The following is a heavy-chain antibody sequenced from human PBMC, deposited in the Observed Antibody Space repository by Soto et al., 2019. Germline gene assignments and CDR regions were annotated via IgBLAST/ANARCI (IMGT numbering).Heavy chain of an antibody. CDR3: AGLWFGEGGLDY. V-gene: IGHV4-34*01. Sequence: SETLSLTCSVYGGSFSGYYWSWIRQPPGKGLEWIGEINHSGSTNYNPSLKSRVTISVDTSKNQFSLKLSSVTAADTAVYYCAGLWFGEGGLDYWGQGTLVTVSS. D-gene: IGHD3-10*01. CDR1: GGSFSGYY. CDR2: INHSGST. J-gene: IGHJ4*02.